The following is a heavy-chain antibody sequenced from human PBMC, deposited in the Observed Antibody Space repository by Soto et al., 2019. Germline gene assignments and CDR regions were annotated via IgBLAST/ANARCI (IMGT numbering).Heavy chain of an antibody. D-gene: IGHD3-10*01. V-gene: IGHV1-18*01. CDR1: GYIFTNYD. CDR3: ARFGSAPYYYYGVDV. CDR2: VSGYTGNT. J-gene: IGHJ6*02. Sequence: QVQLVQSETEVKKPGASVKVSCKASGYIFTNYDITWVRLAPGQGLEWMGWVSGYTGNTKYAQKFQDRVTMTTDTSTSTVYMELRSLRSDDTAVYYCARFGSAPYYYYGVDVWGQGTTVFVSS.